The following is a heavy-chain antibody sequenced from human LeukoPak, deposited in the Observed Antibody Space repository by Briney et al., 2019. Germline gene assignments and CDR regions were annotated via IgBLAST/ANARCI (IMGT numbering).Heavy chain of an antibody. J-gene: IGHJ4*02. V-gene: IGHV3-48*03. CDR2: ISSSGSTI. Sequence: GGSLRLSCAASGFTFSSYEMNWVRQAPGKGLEWVPYISSSGSTIYYADSVKGRFTISRDNARNSLYLQMNSLRAEDTAVYYCARDRHSSSWYGGVDYWGQGTLVTVSS. CDR3: ARDRHSSSWYGGVDY. CDR1: GFTFSSYE. D-gene: IGHD6-13*01.